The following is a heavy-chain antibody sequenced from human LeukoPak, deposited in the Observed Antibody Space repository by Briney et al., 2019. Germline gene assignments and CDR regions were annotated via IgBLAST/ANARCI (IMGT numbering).Heavy chain of an antibody. D-gene: IGHD3-9*01. V-gene: IGHV3-23*01. CDR1: GFIFSNYA. CDR3: AKGVFPDWYHFDD. CDR2: ISGSAAST. Sequence: PGGSLRLSCAASGFIFSNYAMSWVRQAPGKGLEWVSGISGSAASTYYADSVRGRFTISRDNSKNTLYLEMNSLSAEDTAVYYCAKGVFPDWYHFDDWGQGTLVTVSS. J-gene: IGHJ4*02.